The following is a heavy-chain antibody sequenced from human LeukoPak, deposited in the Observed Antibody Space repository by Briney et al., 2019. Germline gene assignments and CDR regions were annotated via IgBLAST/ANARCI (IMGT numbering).Heavy chain of an antibody. D-gene: IGHD2-15*01. Sequence: AGESLKISCKGSGYSFTSYWIGWVRQMPGKGLEWMGIIYPGDSDTRYSPSFQGQVTISADKSISTAYLQWSSLKASDTAMYYCARHLVVVAANDAFDIWGQGTMVTVSS. CDR2: IYPGDSDT. J-gene: IGHJ3*02. CDR1: GYSFTSYW. CDR3: ARHLVVVAANDAFDI. V-gene: IGHV5-51*01.